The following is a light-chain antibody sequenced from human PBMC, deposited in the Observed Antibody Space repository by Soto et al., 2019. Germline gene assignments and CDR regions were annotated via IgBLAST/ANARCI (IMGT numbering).Light chain of an antibody. Sequence: EIVWTQSPATLSVSPGERAAVSCRASQSVSNNLAWYQQKPGQPPRLLIFGASTRATGIPARFSGSGSEAEFALTISTLQSEDFAVYYCQQYSVWPLTFGGGTKVDIK. J-gene: IGKJ4*01. V-gene: IGKV3D-15*01. CDR2: GAS. CDR1: QSVSNN. CDR3: QQYSVWPLT.